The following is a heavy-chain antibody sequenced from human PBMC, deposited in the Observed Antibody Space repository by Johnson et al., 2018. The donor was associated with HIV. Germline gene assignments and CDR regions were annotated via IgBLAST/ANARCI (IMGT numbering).Heavy chain of an antibody. CDR3: AKDQHGPLVPTVMRDDAFDI. CDR1: GFTFSSSG. Sequence: QVQLVESGGGLVKPGGSLRLSCAASGFTFSSSGIHWVRQAPGKGLEWVAFIWHDGRDVYYADSVKGRFTVSRDNSKNAVYLQMNSLGAGDTAVYYCAKDQHGPLVPTVMRDDAFDIWGQGTMVTVSS. J-gene: IGHJ3*02. CDR2: IWHDGRDV. V-gene: IGHV3-33*03. D-gene: IGHD5-12*01.